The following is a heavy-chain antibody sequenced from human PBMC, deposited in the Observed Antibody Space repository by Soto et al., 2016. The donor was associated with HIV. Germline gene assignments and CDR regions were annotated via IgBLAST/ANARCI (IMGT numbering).Heavy chain of an antibody. D-gene: IGHD3-10*01. V-gene: IGHV1-69*12. Sequence: QVQLVQSGAELKNPGSSVRVSCKASEGSFNNYGLSWVRQAPGQGLEWMGGIIPIFGTANYAQKFQGRVTITADESTSTAYMELSSLRSEDTAVYYCASSFSRGGLLYMDVWGKGTTVTVSS. CDR1: EGSFNNYG. CDR2: IIPIFGTA. J-gene: IGHJ6*03. CDR3: ASSFSRGGLLYMDV.